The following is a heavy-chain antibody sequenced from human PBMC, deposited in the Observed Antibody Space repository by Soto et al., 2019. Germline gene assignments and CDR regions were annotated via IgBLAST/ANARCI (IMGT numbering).Heavy chain of an antibody. Sequence: PSETLSLTCAVYGGSISSNKWWSWVRQPPGKGLEWIGEIYHSGSTNYNPSLKSRVTISLDKSKNQFSLKLTSVTGADTAVYYCTRDGSPFALDVWGLGTSVTVSS. V-gene: IGHV4-4*02. CDR2: IYHSGST. J-gene: IGHJ6*02. CDR1: GGSISSNKW. CDR3: TRDGSPFALDV.